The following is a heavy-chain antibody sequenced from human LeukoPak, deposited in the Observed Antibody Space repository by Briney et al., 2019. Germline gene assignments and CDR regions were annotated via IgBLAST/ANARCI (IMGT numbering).Heavy chain of an antibody. J-gene: IGHJ3*02. CDR2: IYTSGST. CDR1: GGSISSYF. V-gene: IGHV4-4*07. CDR3: ARYCSGGSCYDDAFDI. D-gene: IGHD2-15*01. Sequence: SETLSLTCTVSGGSISSYFWSWIRQPAGKGLEWIGRIYTSGSTNYNPSLKSRVTMSVDTSKNQFSLKLSSVTAADTAVYYCARYCSGGSCYDDAFDIWGQGTMVTVSS.